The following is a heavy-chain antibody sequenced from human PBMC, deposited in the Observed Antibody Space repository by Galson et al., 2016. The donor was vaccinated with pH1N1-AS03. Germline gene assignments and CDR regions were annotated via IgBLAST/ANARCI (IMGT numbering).Heavy chain of an antibody. J-gene: IGHJ4*02. V-gene: IGHV3-11*01. D-gene: IGHD3-9*01. Sequence: SLRLSCAASGFTFSDYYISWIRQAPGRGLEWISCITSSGGSGHTIYYADSVKGRFTISRDNAKNSLYLQMNSLRANDTAVDYCARGWYDIWTGYLVVPIDCWGQGALVTVSS. CDR3: ARGWYDIWTGYLVVPIDC. CDR1: GFTFSDYY. CDR2: ITSSGGSGHTI.